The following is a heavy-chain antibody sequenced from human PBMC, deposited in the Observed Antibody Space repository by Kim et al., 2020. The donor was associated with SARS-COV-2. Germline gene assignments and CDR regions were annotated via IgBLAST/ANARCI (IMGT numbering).Heavy chain of an antibody. V-gene: IGHV3-9*01. D-gene: IGHD2-15*01. CDR2: ISWNSGSI. Sequence: GGSLRLSCAASGFTFDDYAMHWVRQAPGKGLEWVSGISWNSGSIGYADSVKGRFTISRDNANNSLYLQMNSLRAEDTALYYCAKEGVAATYYYYGMDVWGQGTTVTVSS. CDR1: GFTFDDYA. CDR3: AKEGVAATYYYYGMDV. J-gene: IGHJ6*02.